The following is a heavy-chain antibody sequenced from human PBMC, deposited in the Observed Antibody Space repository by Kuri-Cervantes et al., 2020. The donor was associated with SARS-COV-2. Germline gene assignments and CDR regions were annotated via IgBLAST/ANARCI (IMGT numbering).Heavy chain of an antibody. CDR3: ARTPTPRRDLEWLLVFDY. CDR1: GGSISGYY. Sequence: GSLRLSCTVSGGSISGYYWSWIRQPPGKGLEWIGEINHSGSTNYNPSLKSRVTISVDTSKNQFSLKLSSVTAADTAVYYCARTPTPRRDLEWLLVFDYWARGPLAPFP. CDR2: INHSGST. J-gene: IGHJ4*03. V-gene: IGHV4-34*01. D-gene: IGHD3-3*01.